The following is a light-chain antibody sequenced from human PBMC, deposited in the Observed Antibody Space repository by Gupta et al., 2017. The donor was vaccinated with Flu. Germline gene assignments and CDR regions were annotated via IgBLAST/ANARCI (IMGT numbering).Light chain of an antibody. Sequence: SVLTQPPAESGTHGRRVTITCSGSNSNIGSGAVNWYQQFPGTAPKLLVYKNDQRPSGVPDLFSGSKSGTSASLAISGLQAEYEADYYCAAWDDSLKCWLFGGGTKLTVL. CDR3: AAWDDSLKCWL. CDR1: NSNIGSGA. CDR2: KND. J-gene: IGLJ3*02. V-gene: IGLV1-44*01.